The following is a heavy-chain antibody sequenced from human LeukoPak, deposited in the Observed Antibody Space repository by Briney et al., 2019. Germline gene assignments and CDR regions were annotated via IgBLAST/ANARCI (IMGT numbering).Heavy chain of an antibody. Sequence: SETLSLTCAVYGGSFSGYYWSWIRQPPGKGLEWIGEINHSGSTNYNPSLKSRVTISVDMSKNQFSLKLSSVTAADTAVYYCASARIAAAGMQSDYWGQGTLVTVSS. CDR3: ASARIAAAGMQSDY. D-gene: IGHD6-13*01. CDR1: GGSFSGYY. J-gene: IGHJ4*02. CDR2: INHSGST. V-gene: IGHV4-34*01.